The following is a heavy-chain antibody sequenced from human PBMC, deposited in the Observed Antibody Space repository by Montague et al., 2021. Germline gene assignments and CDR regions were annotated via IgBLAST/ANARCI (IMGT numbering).Heavy chain of an antibody. D-gene: IGHD1-26*01. J-gene: IGHJ5*02. V-gene: IGHV4-59*11. Sequence: SETLSLTCTVSGGSIGSRYWSWIRQPPGKGLEWIGYIYYSGSTNYNPSLKSRVTISVDTSKNQFSLKLSSVTTADTAVYYCARDHHGSYDMWFDPWGQGTLVTVSP. CDR2: IYYSGST. CDR1: GGSIGSRY. CDR3: ARDHHGSYDMWFDP.